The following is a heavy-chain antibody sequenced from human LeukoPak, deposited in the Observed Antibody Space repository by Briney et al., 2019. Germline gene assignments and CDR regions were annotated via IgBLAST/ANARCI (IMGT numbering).Heavy chain of an antibody. V-gene: IGHV3-74*01. CDR1: GFSFRSYW. J-gene: IGHJ4*02. Sequence: PGGSLRLSCGASGFSFRSYWMHWVRQAPGKGLVWASRINNDGSTTADADSVKGRFTITRDNAKNTLYLQMNSLRAEDTAVYYCARDDYYDSSGYYDDYWGQGTLVTVSS. CDR3: ARDDYYDSSGYYDDY. CDR2: INNDGSTT. D-gene: IGHD3-22*01.